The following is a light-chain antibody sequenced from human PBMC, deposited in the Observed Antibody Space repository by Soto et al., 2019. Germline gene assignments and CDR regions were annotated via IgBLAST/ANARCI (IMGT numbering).Light chain of an antibody. CDR3: PQRPYWPPIT. V-gene: IGKV3D-20*02. CDR1: RSVSSTY. CDR2: EAS. Sequence: EIVLTQSPGTLSVSPGERATLSCRASRSVSSTYLTWYQQKPGQAPRLLIYEASRRATGIPARFSGRGSRPDFTLTISRLEPEDFAVHYCPQRPYWPPITLRQATRLEIK. J-gene: IGKJ5*01.